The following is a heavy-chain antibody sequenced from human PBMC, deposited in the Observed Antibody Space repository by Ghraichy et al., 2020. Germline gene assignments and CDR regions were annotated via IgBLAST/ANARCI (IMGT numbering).Heavy chain of an antibody. Sequence: GESLNISCAASGFTFSSYAMSWVRQAPGKGLEWVSAISGSGGSTYYADSVKGRFTISRDNSKNTLYLQMNSLRAEDTAVYYCAKDLIFDCSSTSCYYGMDVWGQGTTVTVSS. D-gene: IGHD2-2*01. CDR2: ISGSGGST. J-gene: IGHJ6*02. CDR1: GFTFSSYA. V-gene: IGHV3-23*01. CDR3: AKDLIFDCSSTSCYYGMDV.